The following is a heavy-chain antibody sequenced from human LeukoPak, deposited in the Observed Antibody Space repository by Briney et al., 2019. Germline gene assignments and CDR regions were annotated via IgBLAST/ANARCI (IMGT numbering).Heavy chain of an antibody. D-gene: IGHD3-10*01. V-gene: IGHV3-23*01. Sequence: GRSMRLSCAGSGVTFSSYAMSWGRQAPGKGLEWVSAISGSGGSTYYADSVKGRFTISRDNSKNTLYLQMNSLRAEDTAVYYCAKSRRGYYYGSGSYYDYWGQGTLVTVSS. J-gene: IGHJ4*02. CDR3: AKSRRGYYYGSGSYYDY. CDR1: GVTFSSYA. CDR2: ISGSGGST.